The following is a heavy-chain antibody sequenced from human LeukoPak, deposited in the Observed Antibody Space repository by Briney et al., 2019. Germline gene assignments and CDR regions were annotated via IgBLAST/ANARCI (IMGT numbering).Heavy chain of an antibody. Sequence: PGGSLRLSCAASGFTFDDYAMHWVRQAPGKGLEWVSGISWNSGSIGYADSVKGRFTISRDNAKNSLYLQMNSLRAEDTAIYYCARRFRDWGQGTLVTVSS. D-gene: IGHD5-24*01. CDR2: ISWNSGSI. CDR1: GFTFDDYA. CDR3: ARRFRD. J-gene: IGHJ4*02. V-gene: IGHV3-9*01.